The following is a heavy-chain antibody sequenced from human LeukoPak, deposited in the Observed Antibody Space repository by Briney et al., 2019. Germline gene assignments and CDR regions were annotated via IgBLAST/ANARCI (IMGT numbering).Heavy chain of an antibody. CDR2: ISGSGGST. D-gene: IGHD3-22*01. CDR1: GFTFSSYA. Sequence: HAGGSLRLSCAASGFTFSSYAMSWVRQAPGKGLEWVSAISGSGGSTYYADSVKGRFTISRDNAKNSLYLQMNSLRAEDTAVYYCARDLNYYDFGGMGNWFDPWGQGTLVTVSS. J-gene: IGHJ5*02. V-gene: IGHV3-23*01. CDR3: ARDLNYYDFGGMGNWFDP.